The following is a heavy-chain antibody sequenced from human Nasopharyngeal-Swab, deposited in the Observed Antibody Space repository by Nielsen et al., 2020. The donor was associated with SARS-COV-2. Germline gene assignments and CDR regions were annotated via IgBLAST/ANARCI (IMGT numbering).Heavy chain of an antibody. V-gene: IGHV3-21*01. CDR3: ARDGLDYDFWSAYFMDV. Sequence: GEFLKISCAASGFTFNKYNFNWVRQAPGKGLEWVSSISSSSSYIYYADSVKGRFTISRDNAKNSLYLQMNSLRAEDTAVYYCARDGLDYDFWSAYFMDVWGQGTTVTVSS. CDR1: GFTFNKYN. J-gene: IGHJ6*02. D-gene: IGHD3-3*01. CDR2: ISSSSSYI.